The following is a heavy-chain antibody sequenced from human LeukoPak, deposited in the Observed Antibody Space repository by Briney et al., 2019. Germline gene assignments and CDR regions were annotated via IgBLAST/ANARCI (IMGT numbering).Heavy chain of an antibody. CDR2: IYMGGNT. CDR1: GXTVSSHD. Sequence: GGSLRLSCAASGXTVSSHDVSWVRQAPGKGLEWVSVIYMGGNTFYADSVKGRFTISRHTSKNTLYLQMNSLRAEDTAVYYCARDLTISGYGMDVWGQGTTVTVSS. J-gene: IGHJ6*02. D-gene: IGHD3-3*01. V-gene: IGHV3-53*04. CDR3: ARDLTISGYGMDV.